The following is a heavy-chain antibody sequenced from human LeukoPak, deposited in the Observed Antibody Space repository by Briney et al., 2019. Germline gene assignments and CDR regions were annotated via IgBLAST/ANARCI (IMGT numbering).Heavy chain of an antibody. J-gene: IGHJ5*02. V-gene: IGHV3-73*01. CDR1: GFTFSGSA. CDR3: TSPHGTHYDLWSGSLWRGNWFDP. Sequence: PGGSLRLSCAASGFTFSGSAMHWVRQASGKGLEWVGRIRSKANSYATAYAASVKGRFTISRDDSKNTAYLQMNSLKTEDTAVYYCTSPHGTHYDLWSGSLWRGNWFDPWGQGTLVTVSS. D-gene: IGHD3-3*01. CDR2: IRSKANSYAT.